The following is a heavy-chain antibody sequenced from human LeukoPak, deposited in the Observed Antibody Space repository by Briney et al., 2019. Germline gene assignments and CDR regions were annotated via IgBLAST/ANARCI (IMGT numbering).Heavy chain of an antibody. CDR2: INSDGSST. D-gene: IGHD3-10*01. CDR3: ARDITMVRGVPF. V-gene: IGHV3-74*01. Sequence: GGSLRLSXAASGFTFSSYWMHWVRQAPGKGLVWVSRINSDGSSTSYADSVEGRFTLSRDNAKNTLYLQMNSLRAEDTAVYYCARDITMVRGVPFWGQGTLVPVSS. CDR1: GFTFSSYW. J-gene: IGHJ4*02.